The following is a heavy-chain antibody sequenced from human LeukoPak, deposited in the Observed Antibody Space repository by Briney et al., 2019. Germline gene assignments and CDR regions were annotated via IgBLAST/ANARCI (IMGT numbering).Heavy chain of an antibody. J-gene: IGHJ4*02. CDR3: ARSYSSGWYGY. Sequence: PGGSLRLSCAASGFTFSDYYMSWIRQAPGRGLEWISYISSSSGGTIYYTDSVKGRFTISRDNAKNSLYLQMNSLRAEDTAVYYCARSYSSGWYGYWGQGTLVTVSS. CDR1: GFTFSDYY. CDR2: ISSSSGGTI. D-gene: IGHD6-19*01. V-gene: IGHV3-11*04.